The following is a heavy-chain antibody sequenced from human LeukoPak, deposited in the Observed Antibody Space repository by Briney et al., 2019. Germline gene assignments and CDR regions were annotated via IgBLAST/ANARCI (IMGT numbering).Heavy chain of an antibody. CDR3: ARGRAARPGNYFDY. CDR2: ISAYNGNT. Sequence: ASVKVSCQASGYTFTTYGISWVRQAPGQGLEWMGWISAYNGNTNYAQKLQGRVTMTTDTSTSTAYMELRSLRSDDTAVYYCARGRAARPGNYFDYWGQGTLVTVSS. J-gene: IGHJ4*02. V-gene: IGHV1-18*01. CDR1: GYTFTTYG. D-gene: IGHD6-6*01.